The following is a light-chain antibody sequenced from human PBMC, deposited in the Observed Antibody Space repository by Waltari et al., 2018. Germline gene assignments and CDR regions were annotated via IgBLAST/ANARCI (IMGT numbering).Light chain of an antibody. CDR1: SSDGGGYNL. J-gene: IGLJ1*01. Sequence: QAALTQFASVSGSPGQSITISCTGTSSDGGGYNLVSCDQQPPGRAPNLIIYDVTRRPSGVSNRFSGSKFGNTASLTISGLQAEDEADYYCCSFAGSISVFTVFGIGTTVTVL. V-gene: IGLV2-23*02. CDR2: DVT. CDR3: CSFAGSISVFTV.